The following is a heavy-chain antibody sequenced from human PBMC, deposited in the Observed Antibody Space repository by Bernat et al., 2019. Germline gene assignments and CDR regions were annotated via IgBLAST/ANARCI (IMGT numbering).Heavy chain of an antibody. CDR3: ARRYYYYGMDV. Sequence: QLQLQESGPGLVKPSETLSLTCTVSGGSISSSSYYWGWIRQPPGKGLEWIGSIYYSGSTYYNPSLKSRVTISVDTSKNQFSMKLSSVTAADTAVYYCARRYYYYGMDVWGQGTTVTVSS. CDR1: GGSISSSSYY. J-gene: IGHJ6*02. CDR2: IYYSGST. V-gene: IGHV4-39*01.